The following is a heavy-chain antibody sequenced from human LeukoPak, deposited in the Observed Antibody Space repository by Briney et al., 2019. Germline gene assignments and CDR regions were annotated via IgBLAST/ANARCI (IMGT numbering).Heavy chain of an antibody. J-gene: IGHJ4*02. CDR3: ARGAMVRGVMGPALDY. CDR1: GFTFSSYW. V-gene: IGHV3-74*01. CDR2: ISTDGSST. D-gene: IGHD3-10*01. Sequence: GGSLRLSCAASGFTFSSYWMHWVRQAPGKGLVWVSRISTDGSSTSYADSVKGRFTISRDNAKNSLYLQMNSLRAEDTAVYYCARGAMVRGVMGPALDYWGQGTLVTVSS.